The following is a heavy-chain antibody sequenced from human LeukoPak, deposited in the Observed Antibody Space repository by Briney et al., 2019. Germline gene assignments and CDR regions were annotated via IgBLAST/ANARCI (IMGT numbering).Heavy chain of an antibody. CDR3: ARLPTAVGSVDY. D-gene: IGHD6-19*01. CDR1: GGSISSGGYY. J-gene: IGHJ4*02. V-gene: IGHV4-31*03. Sequence: SETLSLTCTVSGGSISSGGYYWSWIRQHPEKGLEWIGYIYYSGSTYYNPSLKSRVTISVDTSKNQFSLKLSSVTAADTAVYYCARLPTAVGSVDYWGQGTLVTVSS. CDR2: IYYSGST.